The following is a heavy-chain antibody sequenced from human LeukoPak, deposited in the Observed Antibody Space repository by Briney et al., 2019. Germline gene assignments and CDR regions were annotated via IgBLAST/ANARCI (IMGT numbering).Heavy chain of an antibody. V-gene: IGHV5-51*01. J-gene: IGHJ4*02. D-gene: IGHD2-2*01. CDR3: ARQAFRYCSSTSCYAEDY. Sequence: GESLKISCKGSGYCFTSYWIGWVRQMPGKGLEWMGIIYPGDSDTRYSPSFQGQVTISADKSISTAYLQWSSLKASDTAMYYCARQAFRYCSSTSCYAEDYWGQGTLVTVSS. CDR1: GYCFTSYW. CDR2: IYPGDSDT.